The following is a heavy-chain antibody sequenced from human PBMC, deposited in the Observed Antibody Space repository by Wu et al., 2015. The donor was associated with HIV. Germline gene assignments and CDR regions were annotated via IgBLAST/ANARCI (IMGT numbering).Heavy chain of an antibody. CDR2: MNPYTGNT. CDR1: GYTFSTYD. CDR3: ALNYYEGGLDV. J-gene: IGHJ6*02. V-gene: IGHV1-8*02. D-gene: IGHD3-22*01. Sequence: QVQLVQSGAEVKKPGASMKVSCKASGYTFSTYDIKWVRQASGQGLEWMGWMNPYTGNTGYAQKFQGRVTMTADISQSTAYLGLSSLRSDDTAVYYCALNYYEGGLDVWGQGTTVTVSS.